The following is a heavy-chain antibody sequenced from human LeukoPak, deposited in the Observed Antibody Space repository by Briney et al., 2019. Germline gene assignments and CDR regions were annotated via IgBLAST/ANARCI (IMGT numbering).Heavy chain of an antibody. J-gene: IGHJ4*02. CDR2: FGPQVGET. V-gene: IGHV1-24*01. CDR1: GSTLTKIS. D-gene: IGHD3-10*01. CDR3: ATGAMVYEY. Sequence: ASVEVSCKVSGSTLTKISIDWVRQAPGKGLECMGTFGPQVGETIHSQKLQGRLKMTADTSTDTAYMEMSSLQSEDTAVYYCATGAMVYEYWGQGTLVTVSS.